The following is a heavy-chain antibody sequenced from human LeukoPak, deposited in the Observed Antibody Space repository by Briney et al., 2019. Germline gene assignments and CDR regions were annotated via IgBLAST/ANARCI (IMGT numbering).Heavy chain of an antibody. D-gene: IGHD5-18*01. J-gene: IGHJ6*03. CDR1: GFTFSSYG. CDR2: IRYDGSNK. Sequence: PGGSLRLSCAASGFTFSSYGMHWVRQAPGKGLEWVAFIRYDGSNKYYADSVKGRFTISRDSSKNTLYLQMNSLRAEDTAVYYCAKGHTAMVSNYYYYMDVWGKGTTVTVSS. CDR3: AKGHTAMVSNYYYYMDV. V-gene: IGHV3-30*02.